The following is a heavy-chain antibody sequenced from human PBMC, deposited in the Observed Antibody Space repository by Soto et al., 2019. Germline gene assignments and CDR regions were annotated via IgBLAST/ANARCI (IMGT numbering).Heavy chain of an antibody. CDR3: TRADRFPRSWFDR. V-gene: IGHV4-34*01. CDR1: GGSFRNYY. Sequence: SETLSPPCRVYGGSFRNYYWIWGRPPPGKGLEWIGEVNHSGEATYNPSLPSRITISLDTSNNQFSLKMNSVAAADTAMYFCTRADRFPRSWFDRWGPGTQVT. CDR2: VNHSGEA. J-gene: IGHJ5*02. D-gene: IGHD3-10*01.